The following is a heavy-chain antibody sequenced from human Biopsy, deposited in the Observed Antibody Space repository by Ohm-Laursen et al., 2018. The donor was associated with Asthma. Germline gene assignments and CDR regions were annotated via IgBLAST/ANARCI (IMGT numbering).Heavy chain of an antibody. D-gene: IGHD5-12*01. CDR3: AKRRGYSGHDNDY. J-gene: IGHJ4*02. CDR2: ISYDGNHK. CDR1: GFMFRSFG. Sequence: SLRLSCSASGFMFRSFGMHWVRQAPGKGLEWVAVISYDGNHKFYEDSVKGRFTISRDNSKNTLFLQMNSLRTEDTAVYYCAKRRGYSGHDNDYWGQGTLVIVSS. V-gene: IGHV3-30*18.